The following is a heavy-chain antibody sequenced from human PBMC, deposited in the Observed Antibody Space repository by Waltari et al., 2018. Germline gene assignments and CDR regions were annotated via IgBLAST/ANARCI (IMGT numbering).Heavy chain of an antibody. Sequence: QVQLQQSGPGLVKPSQTLSLTCAISGDSVSSKTAAWNWIRQSPSRGLEWLGRTYYRSRWYNNYAGSVKSRITINQDTSKNQCALQLSSVTPEDTAVYYCARDPPDGYTYFDYWGQGTLVTVSS. J-gene: IGHJ4*02. D-gene: IGHD3-16*01. CDR2: TYYRSRWYN. CDR3: ARDPPDGYTYFDY. CDR1: GDSVSSKTAA. V-gene: IGHV6-1*01.